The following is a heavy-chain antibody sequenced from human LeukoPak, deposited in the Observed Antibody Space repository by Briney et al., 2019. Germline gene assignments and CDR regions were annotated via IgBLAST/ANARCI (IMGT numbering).Heavy chain of an antibody. CDR2: ISWNSGSI. CDR3: AKDSAFLAVAGYFDY. Sequence: PGGSLRLSCAASGFTFDDYAMHWVRHAPGKGLEWVSGISWNSGSIGYADSVKGRFTISRDNAKNSLYLQMNSLRAEDTALYYCAKDSAFLAVAGYFDYWGQGTLVTVSS. CDR1: GFTFDDYA. D-gene: IGHD6-19*01. J-gene: IGHJ4*02. V-gene: IGHV3-9*01.